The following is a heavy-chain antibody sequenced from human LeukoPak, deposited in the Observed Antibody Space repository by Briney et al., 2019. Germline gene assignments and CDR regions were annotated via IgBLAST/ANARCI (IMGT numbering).Heavy chain of an antibody. CDR2: ISYSGGST. D-gene: IGHD6-13*01. J-gene: IGHJ4*02. V-gene: IGHV3-23*01. CDR3: AKDLERHSSSSHDY. Sequence: GGSLRLSCAASGFTFSSYAMSWVRQAPGKGLEWVSAISYSGGSTYYADSVKGRFTISRDNSKNTLYLQMNSLRAEDTAVYYCAKDLERHSSSSHDYWGQGTLVTVSS. CDR1: GFTFSSYA.